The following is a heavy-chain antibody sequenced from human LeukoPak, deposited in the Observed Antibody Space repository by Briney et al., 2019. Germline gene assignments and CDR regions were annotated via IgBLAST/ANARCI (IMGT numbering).Heavy chain of an antibody. V-gene: IGHV1-46*01. CDR3: ARDTRTMTAVTRGQHYYYGLDF. CDR1: GYTFANYY. CDR2: INPSDGGT. J-gene: IGHJ6*02. Sequence: GASVKVSCKASGYTFANYYLHWVRQAPGHGLEWMAIINPSDGGTYYEQKLQGRVTVTRDTSTSTDYMELSSLRSEDTAVYYCARDTRTMTAVTRGQHYYYGLDFWGQGTTVTVSS. D-gene: IGHD4-17*01.